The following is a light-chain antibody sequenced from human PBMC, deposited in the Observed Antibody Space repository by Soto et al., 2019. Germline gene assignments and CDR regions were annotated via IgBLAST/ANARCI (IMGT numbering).Light chain of an antibody. Sequence: DIQMTQFPSPLSASVGDTVTMTCRASQTISGWLAWYQQRPGKAPNLLIFDASTLESGVPSRFSGSGSGTTFTLTISSLQSDDFATYYCLQYNGYYRTFGQGTKVDIK. CDR3: LQYNGYYRT. CDR2: DAS. CDR1: QTISGW. V-gene: IGKV1-5*01. J-gene: IGKJ1*01.